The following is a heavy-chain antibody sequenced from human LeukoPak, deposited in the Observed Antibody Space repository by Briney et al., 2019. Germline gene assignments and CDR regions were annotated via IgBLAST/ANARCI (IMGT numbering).Heavy chain of an antibody. CDR2: ISYDKSNK. D-gene: IGHD6-19*01. Sequence: PGRSLRLSCAASGFTFSSYAMHWVRQAPGKGLEWVALISYDKSNKYYADSVKGRFTISRDNSKNTLFAQMNSLRTEDTAVYYCARSGVQWQWLLTYDAFDIWGQGTMVTVSS. CDR1: GFTFSSYA. CDR3: ARSGVQWQWLLTYDAFDI. J-gene: IGHJ3*02. V-gene: IGHV3-30*14.